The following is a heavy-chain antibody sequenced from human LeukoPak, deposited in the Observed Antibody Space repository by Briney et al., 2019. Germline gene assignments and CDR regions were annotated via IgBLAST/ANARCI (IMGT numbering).Heavy chain of an antibody. CDR3: ARDGRRLRFLEWLKGLDY. Sequence: GGSLRLSCAASGFTFSSYSMNWARQAPGKGLEWVSYISSSSSTIYYADSVKGRFTISRDNAKNSLYLQMNSLRAEDTAVYYCARDGRRLRFLEWLKGLDYWGQGTLVTVSS. CDR1: GFTFSSYS. J-gene: IGHJ4*02. V-gene: IGHV3-48*01. D-gene: IGHD3-3*01. CDR2: ISSSSSTI.